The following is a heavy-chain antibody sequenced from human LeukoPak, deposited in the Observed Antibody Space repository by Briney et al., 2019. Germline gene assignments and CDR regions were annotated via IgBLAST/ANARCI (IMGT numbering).Heavy chain of an antibody. J-gene: IGHJ4*02. CDR2: IKQDGSEN. CDR1: GFTFSNYW. V-gene: IGHV3-7*03. Sequence: GGSLRLSCAASGFTFSNYWMSWVRQAPGKGLEWVANIKQDGSENYYVDSVKGRFTISRDNAKNSLYLQMNSLRAEDTALYYCARDTHYGSNYWGQGTLVTVSS. CDR3: ARDTHYGSNY. D-gene: IGHD3-10*01.